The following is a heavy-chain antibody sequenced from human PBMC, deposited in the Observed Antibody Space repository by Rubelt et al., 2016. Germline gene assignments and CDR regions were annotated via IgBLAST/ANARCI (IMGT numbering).Heavy chain of an antibody. J-gene: IGHJ6*02. Sequence: RLSCAASGFTFSSYAMSWVRQAPGKGLEWVAVISYDGSNKYYADSVKGRFTISRDNSKNTLYLQMNSLRAEDTAVYYCARATWEGEVAGTRYYYYGMDVWGQGTTVTVSS. CDR2: ISYDGSNK. CDR3: ARATWEGEVAGTRYYYYGMDV. D-gene: IGHD6-19*01. CDR1: GFTFSSYA. V-gene: IGHV3-30*04.